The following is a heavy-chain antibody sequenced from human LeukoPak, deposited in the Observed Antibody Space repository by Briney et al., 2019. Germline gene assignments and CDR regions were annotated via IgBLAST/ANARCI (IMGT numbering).Heavy chain of an antibody. CDR1: GGSISSYY. Sequence: SETLSLTCTVSGGSISSYYWSWIRQPPGKGLEWIGEINHSGSTNYNPSLKSRVTISVDTSKNQFSLKLSSVTAADTAVYYCARSSRWLRFGFTGPYVFYDYWGQGTLVTVSS. CDR2: INHSGST. D-gene: IGHD5-12*01. J-gene: IGHJ4*02. CDR3: ARSSRWLRFGFTGPYVFYDY. V-gene: IGHV4-34*01.